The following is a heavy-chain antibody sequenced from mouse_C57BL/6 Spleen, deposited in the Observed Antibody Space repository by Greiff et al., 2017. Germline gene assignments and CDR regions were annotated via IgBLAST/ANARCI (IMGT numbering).Heavy chain of an antibody. CDR2: IYPGSGST. J-gene: IGHJ1*03. D-gene: IGHD1-1*01. V-gene: IGHV1-55*01. Sequence: VQLQQPGAELVKPGASVKMSCKASGYTFTSYWITWVKQRPGQGLEWIGDIYPGSGSTNYNEKFKSKATLTVDTSSSTAYMQLSSLTSEDSAVYYCATLNYYGSSGPYFDVWGTGTTVTVSS. CDR3: ATLNYYGSSGPYFDV. CDR1: GYTFTSYW.